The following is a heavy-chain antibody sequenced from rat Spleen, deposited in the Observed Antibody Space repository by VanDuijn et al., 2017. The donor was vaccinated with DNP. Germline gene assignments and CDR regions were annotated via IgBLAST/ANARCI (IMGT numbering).Heavy chain of an antibody. D-gene: IGHD1-1*01. CDR2: ITSSDNT. Sequence: ELQLQESGPGLVKPSQSLSLTCSVSGNTIASSYDWSWIRQFPGNKMEWMGYITSSDNTKYNPSLRSRISITRDTSKNQFFLQLNSVTTEDTATYYCARLRLEWEVRAMDAWGQGTSVTVSS. CDR1: GNTIASSYD. V-gene: IGHV3-4*01. CDR3: ARLRLEWEVRAMDA. J-gene: IGHJ4*01.